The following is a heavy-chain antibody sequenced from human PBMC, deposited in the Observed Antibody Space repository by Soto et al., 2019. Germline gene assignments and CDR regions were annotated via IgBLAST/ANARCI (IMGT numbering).Heavy chain of an antibody. J-gene: IGHJ4*02. CDR3: ARESLKESITMKVVVDY. CDR2: IYTSGST. D-gene: IGHD3-22*01. V-gene: IGHV4-4*07. CDR1: GGSISSYY. Sequence: PSETLSLTCTVSGGSISSYYCSWIRQPAWKGLEWIGRIYTSGSTNYNPSLKSRVTMSVDTSKNQFSLKLSSVTAADTAVYYCARESLKESITMKVVVDYWGQGTLVTVSS.